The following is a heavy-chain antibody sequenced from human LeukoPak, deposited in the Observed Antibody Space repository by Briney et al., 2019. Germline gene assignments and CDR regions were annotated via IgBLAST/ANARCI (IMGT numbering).Heavy chain of an antibody. V-gene: IGHV1-18*01. D-gene: IGHD3-3*01. J-gene: IGHJ6*03. Sequence: ASVKVSCKASGYTFTSYGISWVRQAPGQGLEWMGWISAYNGNTNYAQKLQGRVTMTTDTSTSTAYMELRSLRSDDTAVYYCARVIFGVAHGYYYYYVDVWGKGTTVTVSS. CDR1: GYTFTSYG. CDR2: ISAYNGNT. CDR3: ARVIFGVAHGYYYYYVDV.